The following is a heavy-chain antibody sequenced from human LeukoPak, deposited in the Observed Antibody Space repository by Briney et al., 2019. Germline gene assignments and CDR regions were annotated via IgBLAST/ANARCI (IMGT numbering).Heavy chain of an antibody. V-gene: IGHV4-4*02. CDR2: IYHSGST. CDR1: GGSISSSNW. J-gene: IGHJ4*02. CDR3: ARFYYDSSAKAPYYFDY. D-gene: IGHD3-22*01. Sequence: SETLSLTCAVSGGSISSSNWWSWVRQPPGEGLEWIGEIYHSGSTNYNPSLKSRVTISVDKSKNQFSLKLSSVTAADTAVYYCARFYYDSSAKAPYYFDYWGQGTLVTVSS.